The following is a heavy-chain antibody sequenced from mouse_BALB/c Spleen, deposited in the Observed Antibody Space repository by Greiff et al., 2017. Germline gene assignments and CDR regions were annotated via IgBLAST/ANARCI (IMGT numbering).Heavy chain of an antibody. CDR3: ARWDYDYGAMDY. Sequence: EVMLVESGGGLVQPGGSRKLSCAASGFTFSSFGMHWVRQAPEKGLEWVAYISSGSSTIYYADTVKGRFTISRDNPKNTLFLQMTSLRSEDTAMYYCARWDYDYGAMDYWGQGTSVTVSS. V-gene: IGHV5-17*02. CDR1: GFTFSSFG. J-gene: IGHJ4*01. D-gene: IGHD1-1*02. CDR2: ISSGSSTI.